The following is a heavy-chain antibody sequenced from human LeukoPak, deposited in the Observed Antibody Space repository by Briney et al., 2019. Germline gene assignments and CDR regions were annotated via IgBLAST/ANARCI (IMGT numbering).Heavy chain of an antibody. D-gene: IGHD3-22*01. Sequence: PGRSLRLSCAASGFTFSTYAMHWVRQPPGKGLEWAAVISHDGSNEYYADSVKGRFTISRDNSKNTLSLQMNSLRGDDTAVYYCARSYDSSGYYSFDCWGQGTLVTVSS. J-gene: IGHJ4*02. CDR3: ARSYDSSGYYSFDC. V-gene: IGHV3-30-3*01. CDR2: ISHDGSNE. CDR1: GFTFSTYA.